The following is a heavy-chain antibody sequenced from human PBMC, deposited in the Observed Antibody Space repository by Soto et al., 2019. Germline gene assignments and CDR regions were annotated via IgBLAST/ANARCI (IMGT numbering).Heavy chain of an antibody. Sequence: ASVKVSCKASGYTFTSYGISWVRQAPGQGLEWMGWISAYNGNTNYAQKLQGRVTMTTDTSTSTAYMELRSLRSDDTAVYYCARDGYCSSTSCYHYYYYYGMDVWGQGTTVT. D-gene: IGHD2-2*01. CDR3: ARDGYCSSTSCYHYYYYYGMDV. V-gene: IGHV1-18*04. CDR1: GYTFTSYG. CDR2: ISAYNGNT. J-gene: IGHJ6*02.